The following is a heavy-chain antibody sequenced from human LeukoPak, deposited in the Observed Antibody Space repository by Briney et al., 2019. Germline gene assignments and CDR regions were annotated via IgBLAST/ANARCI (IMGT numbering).Heavy chain of an antibody. CDR2: INPNSGGT. CDR3: ARVVRDSSGYLSGYYMDV. Sequence: ASVKVSCKASGYTFTGYYMHWVRQAPGQGLEWMGWINPNSGGTNYAQKFQGRVTMTRDTSISTAYMELSRLRSDDTAVYYCARVVRDSSGYLSGYYMDVWGKGTTVTVSS. J-gene: IGHJ6*03. D-gene: IGHD3-22*01. V-gene: IGHV1-2*02. CDR1: GYTFTGYY.